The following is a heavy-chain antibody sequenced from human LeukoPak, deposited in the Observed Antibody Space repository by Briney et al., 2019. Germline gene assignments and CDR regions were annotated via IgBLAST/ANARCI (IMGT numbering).Heavy chain of an antibody. Sequence: GGSLRLSYAAFGFTFSSYSMNWVRQAPGKGLEWVSSISSSSSYIYYADSVKGRFTISSDNAKNSLYLQMNSLRDEDTAVYYCARDAAQLLQRGAFDIWGQGTMVTVSS. CDR3: ARDAAQLLQRGAFDI. CDR1: GFTFSSYS. V-gene: IGHV3-21*01. CDR2: ISSSSSYI. D-gene: IGHD2-2*01. J-gene: IGHJ3*02.